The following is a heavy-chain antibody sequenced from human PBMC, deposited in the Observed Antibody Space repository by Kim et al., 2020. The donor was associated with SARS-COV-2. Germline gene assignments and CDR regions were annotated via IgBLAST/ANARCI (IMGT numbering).Heavy chain of an antibody. Sequence: GGSLRLSCAASGFTFSSYAMSWVRQAPGKGLEWVSAISGSGGSTYYADSVKGRFTISRDNSKNTLYLQMNSLRAEDTAVYYCAKDKGYSSGWYVEYYFDYWGQGTLVTVSS. CDR3: AKDKGYSSGWYVEYYFDY. J-gene: IGHJ4*02. CDR1: GFTFSSYA. CDR2: ISGSGGST. V-gene: IGHV3-23*01. D-gene: IGHD6-19*01.